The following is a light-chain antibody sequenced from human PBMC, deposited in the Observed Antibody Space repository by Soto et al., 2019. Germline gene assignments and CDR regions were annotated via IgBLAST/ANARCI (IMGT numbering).Light chain of an antibody. CDR2: EVS. V-gene: IGLV2-14*01. CDR1: SSDVGGYNY. Sequence: QSALTQPASVSGSPGQSITISCTGTSSDVGGYNYVSWYQHHPGKAPKVMIYEVSNRPSGVSNLFSGSKSGNTASLTISGLHAEDEAEYYCCSCTNTNTLVFGGGTKVTVL. J-gene: IGLJ3*02. CDR3: CSCTNTNTLV.